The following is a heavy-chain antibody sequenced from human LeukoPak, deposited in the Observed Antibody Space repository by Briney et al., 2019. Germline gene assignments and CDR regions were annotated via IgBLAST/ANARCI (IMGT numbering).Heavy chain of an antibody. CDR3: ARGGPRVVTARDAFDI. CDR1: GFTFSSYA. CDR2: ISYDGSNK. Sequence: GGSLRLSCAASGFTFSSYAMHWVRQAPGKGLEWVAVISYDGSNKYYADSVKGRFTISRDNAKNSLYLQTNSLRAEDTAVYYCARGGPRVVTARDAFDIWGQGTMVTASS. V-gene: IGHV3-30-3*01. J-gene: IGHJ3*02. D-gene: IGHD4-23*01.